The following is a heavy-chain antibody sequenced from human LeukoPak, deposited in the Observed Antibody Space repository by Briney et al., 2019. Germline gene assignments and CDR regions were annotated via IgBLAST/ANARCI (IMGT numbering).Heavy chain of an antibody. V-gene: IGHV1-2*02. CDR2: INPNSGGT. Sequence: ASVKVSCKASGYTFTGYYMHWVRQAPGQGLEWMGWINPNSGGTNYAQKFQGRVTMTRDTSISTAYMELSRLRSDDTAVYYCARDARICSGTGCLRNLFDYWGQGTLVTVSS. J-gene: IGHJ4*02. CDR3: ARDARICSGTGCLRNLFDY. CDR1: GYTFTGYY. D-gene: IGHD2-2*01.